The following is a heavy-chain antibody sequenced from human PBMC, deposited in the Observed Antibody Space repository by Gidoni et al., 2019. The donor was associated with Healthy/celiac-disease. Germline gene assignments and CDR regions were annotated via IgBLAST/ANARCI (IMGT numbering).Heavy chain of an antibody. CDR1: GFTFSSYA. V-gene: IGHV3-23*01. J-gene: IGHJ4*02. D-gene: IGHD4-17*01. Sequence: EVQLLESGGGLVQPWGSLRLSCAASGFTFSSYAMSWVRQAPGKGLEWVSAISGSGGSTYYADSVKGRFTISRDNSKNTLYLQMNSLRAEDTAVYYCAKTINDYGDYFSGWGQGTLVTVSS. CDR2: ISGSGGST. CDR3: AKTINDYGDYFSG.